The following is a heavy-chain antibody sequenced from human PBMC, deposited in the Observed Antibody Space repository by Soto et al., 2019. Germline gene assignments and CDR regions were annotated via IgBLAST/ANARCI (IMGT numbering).Heavy chain of an antibody. V-gene: IGHV4-34*01. CDR3: ARTPARGSGSYYMRYYFDC. Sequence: PSETLSLTCAVYGGSFSGYYWSWIRQPPGKGLEWIGEINHSGSTNYNPSLKSRVTISVDTSKNQFSLKLSSVTAADTAVYYCARTPARGSGSYYMRYYFDCWGQGTLVT. CDR2: INHSGST. CDR1: GGSFSGYY. J-gene: IGHJ4*02. D-gene: IGHD3-10*01.